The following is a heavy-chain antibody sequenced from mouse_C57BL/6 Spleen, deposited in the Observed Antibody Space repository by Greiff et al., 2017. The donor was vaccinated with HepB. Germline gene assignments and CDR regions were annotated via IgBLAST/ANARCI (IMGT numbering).Heavy chain of an antibody. CDR2: IHPNSGST. D-gene: IGHD1-1*01. V-gene: IGHV1-64*01. CDR1: GYTFTSYW. Sequence: QVQLKQPGAELVKPGASVKLSCKASGYTFTSYWMHWVKQRPGQGLEWIGMIHPNSGSTNYNEKFKSKATLTVDKSSSTAYMQLSSLTSEDSAVYYCAREITTVVATDWYFDVWGTGTTVTVSS. J-gene: IGHJ1*03. CDR3: AREITTVVATDWYFDV.